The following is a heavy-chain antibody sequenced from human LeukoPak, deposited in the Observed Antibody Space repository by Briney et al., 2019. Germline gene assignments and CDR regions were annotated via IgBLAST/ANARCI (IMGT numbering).Heavy chain of an antibody. V-gene: IGHV4-59*08. J-gene: IGHJ4*02. D-gene: IGHD5-18*01. CDR2: IYNSGIT. CDR1: GGSISSFY. CDR3: ARQVDTAMVTN. Sequence: SETLSLTCTVSGGSISSFYWSWIRQPPGKGLEWIGYIYNSGITNYNPSLKSRVTISVDTSKNQFSLKLNSVTAADTAVYYCARQVDTAMVTNWGQGTPVTISS.